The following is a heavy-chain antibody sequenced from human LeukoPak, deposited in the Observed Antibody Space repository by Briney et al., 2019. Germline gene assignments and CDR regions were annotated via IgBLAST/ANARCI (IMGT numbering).Heavy chain of an antibody. CDR2: ISSGSSTI. D-gene: IGHD5-18*01. Sequence: GGSLRLSCAASGFTFSRYSMNWVRQAPGKGLEWVSYISSGSSTIHYADSVKGRFTISRDNAKSSLFLQMNSLRAEDTAVYYCAGIPLSTTMVDYWGQGTLVTVSS. V-gene: IGHV3-48*01. CDR3: AGIPLSTTMVDY. J-gene: IGHJ4*02. CDR1: GFTFSRYS.